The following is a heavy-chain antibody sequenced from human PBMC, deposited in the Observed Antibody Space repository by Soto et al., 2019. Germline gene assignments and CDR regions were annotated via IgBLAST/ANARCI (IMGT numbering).Heavy chain of an antibody. Sequence: DSVKVSCKASGYTFTDYYIHWVRQAPGQGLEWMGWINPNSGSTDYVQKFQGRVTMTRDTSISTVYMDLSRLRFDDTAVYHCARERNTIDSGYDLYYGLEFRGQGTSVTVSS. CDR3: ARERNTIDSGYDLYYGLEF. CDR1: GYTFTDYY. J-gene: IGHJ6*02. CDR2: INPNSGST. D-gene: IGHD5-12*01. V-gene: IGHV1-2*02.